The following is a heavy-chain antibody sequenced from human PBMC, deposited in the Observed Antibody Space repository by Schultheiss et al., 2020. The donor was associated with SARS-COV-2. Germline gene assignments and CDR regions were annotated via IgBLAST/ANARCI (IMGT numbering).Heavy chain of an antibody. CDR1: GYSISSGYY. D-gene: IGHD6-19*01. Sequence: SETLSLTCAVSGYSISSGYYWGWIRQPAGKGLEWIGRIYTSGSTNYNPSLKSRVTISVDTSKNQFSLKLSSVTAADAAVYYCVRGGWYGVYWGQGTLVTVSS. J-gene: IGHJ4*02. CDR2: IYTSGST. CDR3: VRGGWYGVY. V-gene: IGHV4-61*02.